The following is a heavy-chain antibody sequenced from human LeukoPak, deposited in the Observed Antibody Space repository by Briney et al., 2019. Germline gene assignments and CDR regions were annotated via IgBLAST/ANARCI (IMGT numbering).Heavy chain of an antibody. D-gene: IGHD6-13*01. V-gene: IGHV4-59*08. Sequence: PSETLSFTCTVSGGSISGYYWSWIRQPPGKGLEWIGGMHYSGSTYNNPSLRGRVTVSVDTSKNQFSLRLSSVTAADTAVYFCVRHPGIAAAFDYWGQGTLVTVSS. CDR1: GGSISGYY. J-gene: IGHJ4*02. CDR2: MHYSGST. CDR3: VRHPGIAAAFDY.